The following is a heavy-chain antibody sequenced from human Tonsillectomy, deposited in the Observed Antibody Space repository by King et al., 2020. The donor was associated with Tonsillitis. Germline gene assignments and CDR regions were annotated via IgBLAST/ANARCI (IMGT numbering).Heavy chain of an antibody. J-gene: IGHJ6*02. CDR3: ARENSSVFYYYYGMDV. Sequence: VQLQESGPGLVKPSETLSLTCTVSGGSISSYYWSWIRQPAGKGLEWIGRIYTSGSTIYNPSLKSRVTMSVDTSKNQFSLKLSSVTAADTAVYYCARENSSVFYYYYGMDVWGQGTTVTVSS. CDR2: IYTSGST. D-gene: IGHD2-8*01. V-gene: IGHV4-4*07. CDR1: GGSISSYY.